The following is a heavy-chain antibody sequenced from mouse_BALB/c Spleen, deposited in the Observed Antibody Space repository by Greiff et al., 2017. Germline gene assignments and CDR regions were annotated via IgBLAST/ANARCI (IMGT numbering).Heavy chain of an antibody. Sequence: QVQLQQSGAELVRPGVSVKISCKGSGYTFTDYAMHWVKQSHAKSLEWIGVISTYYGDASYNQKFKGKATMTVDKSSSTAYMELRSLTSEDTAVYYCAREGYWGQGTTLTVSS. V-gene: IGHV1S137*01. CDR3: AREGY. J-gene: IGHJ2*01. CDR2: ISTYYGDA. CDR1: GYTFTDYA.